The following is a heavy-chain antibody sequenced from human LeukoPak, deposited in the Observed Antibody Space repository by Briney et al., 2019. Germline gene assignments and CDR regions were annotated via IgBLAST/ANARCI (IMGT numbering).Heavy chain of an antibody. CDR3: ARGSVVSMVVVVISPVDY. Sequence: SETLSLTCTVSGGSISSSSYYWGCIRQPPGKGLEWIGSSYYSGSSYYNPSLKRRVTITVDTSKDQFSLKLISVTAADTAVYYCARGSVVSMVVVVISPVDYWGQGTLVTVSS. V-gene: IGHV4-39*07. J-gene: IGHJ4*02. CDR2: SYYSGSS. D-gene: IGHD3-22*01. CDR1: GGSISSSSYY.